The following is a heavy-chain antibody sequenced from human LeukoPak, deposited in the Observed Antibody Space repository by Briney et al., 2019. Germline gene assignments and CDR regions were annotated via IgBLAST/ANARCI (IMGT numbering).Heavy chain of an antibody. J-gene: IGHJ4*02. CDR3: ARAPYCSGGSCYPKYYFDY. V-gene: IGHV3-11*01. D-gene: IGHD2-15*01. Sequence: GGSLRLSCAASGFTFSDYYMSWIRQAPGKGLEWVSYISSSGSTIYYADSVKGRFTISRDNAKNSLYLQMNSLRAEDTAVYYCARAPYCSGGSCYPKYYFDYWGQGTLVTVSS. CDR2: ISSSGSTI. CDR1: GFTFSDYY.